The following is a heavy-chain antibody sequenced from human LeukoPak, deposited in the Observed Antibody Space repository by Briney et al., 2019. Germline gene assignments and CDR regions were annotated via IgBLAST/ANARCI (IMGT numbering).Heavy chain of an antibody. V-gene: IGHV3-48*02. Sequence: PGGSLRLSCAASGFTFSNYDMDWVRQAPGRGLEWVSYISYTSNTIYYADSVRGRFTISGDNAKNSLYLQLSSLRDEDTAVYYCARDVMSYGDNLGFVYWGQGKLVTVSS. CDR1: GFTFSNYD. J-gene: IGHJ4*02. CDR3: ARDVMSYGDNLGFVY. CDR2: ISYTSNTI. D-gene: IGHD4-23*01.